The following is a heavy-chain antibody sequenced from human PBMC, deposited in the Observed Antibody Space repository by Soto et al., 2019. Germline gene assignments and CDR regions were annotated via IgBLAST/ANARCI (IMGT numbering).Heavy chain of an antibody. J-gene: IGHJ4*02. CDR1: GFTFSSYG. CDR2: ISYDGSNK. V-gene: IGHV3-30*18. Sequence: QVQLVESGGGVVQPGRSLRLSCAVSGFTFSSYGMHWVRQAPGKGLEWVAVISYDGSNKYYADSVKGRFTISRDNSKNTLYLQMNSLRAEDTAVYYCAKDGGTAHTSYVVWFGELHNYYIDYWGQGTLVTVSS. D-gene: IGHD3-10*01. CDR3: AKDGGTAHTSYVVWFGELHNYYIDY.